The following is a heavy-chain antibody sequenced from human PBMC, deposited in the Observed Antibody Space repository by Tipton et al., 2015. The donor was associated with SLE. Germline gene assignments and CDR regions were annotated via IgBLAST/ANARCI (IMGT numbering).Heavy chain of an antibody. V-gene: IGHV3-11*01. D-gene: IGHD6-13*01. CDR1: GFTFSDYY. Sequence: GSLRLSCAASGFTFSDYYMSWIRQAPGKGLEWVSYISSSGSTIYYADSVKGRFTISRDNAKNSLYLQMNSLRAEDTAVYYCARARRIAAAGTRWFDPWGQGTLVTVSS. CDR2: ISSSGSTI. CDR3: ARARRIAAAGTRWFDP. J-gene: IGHJ5*02.